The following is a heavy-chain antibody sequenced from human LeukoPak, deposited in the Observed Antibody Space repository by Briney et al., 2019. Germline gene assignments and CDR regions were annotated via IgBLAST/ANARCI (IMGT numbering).Heavy chain of an antibody. J-gene: IGHJ1*01. Sequence: PGGSLRLSCAASGFTFSNYWMHWVRQAPGKGLVWVSRINSDGSTTTYADSVKGRFTISRDKSKNTLYLQMNSLRAEDTAVYYCARDPGHYDSSGYNSPYFQHWGQGTLVTISS. CDR2: INSDGSTT. V-gene: IGHV3-74*01. D-gene: IGHD3-22*01. CDR3: ARDPGHYDSSGYNSPYFQH. CDR1: GFTFSNYW.